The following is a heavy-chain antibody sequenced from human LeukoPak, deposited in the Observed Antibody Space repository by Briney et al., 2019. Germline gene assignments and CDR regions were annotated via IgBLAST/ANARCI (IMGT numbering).Heavy chain of an antibody. Sequence: GEALQISCEGSGYRFTGYWIGGGRQMPGKGLGWMGNIYPGDSDTRYSPSFQGQVTISADKSISTAYLQWSNLKASDSAIYYCARERYNYGDRWFDPWGQGTLVTVSS. CDR3: ARERYNYGDRWFDP. D-gene: IGHD5-18*01. CDR2: IYPGDSDT. CDR1: GYRFTGYW. V-gene: IGHV5-51*01. J-gene: IGHJ5*02.